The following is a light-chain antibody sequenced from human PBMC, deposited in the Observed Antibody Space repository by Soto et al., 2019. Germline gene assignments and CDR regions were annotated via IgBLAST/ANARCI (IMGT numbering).Light chain of an antibody. CDR1: QTVSNSF. V-gene: IGKV3-20*01. J-gene: IGKJ1*01. CDR3: HQYGSSPPT. CDR2: ATS. Sequence: IVLTQSPGTLSLSPGETATLSCRASQTVSNSFLGWYQQRPGQAPRLLMIATSKTAPGIPDRLSGSGSGTDFTLTISRLEPEDFAVYYCHQYGSSPPTLGQGTKVDIK.